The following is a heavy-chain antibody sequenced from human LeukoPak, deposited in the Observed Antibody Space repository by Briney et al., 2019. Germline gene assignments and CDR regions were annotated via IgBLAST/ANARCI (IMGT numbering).Heavy chain of an antibody. Sequence: GGSLRLSCAASGFTFSSYSMNWVRQAPGKGLEWVSGISDSGGGTYYADSVKGRFTISRDNAKNTLYLQMNSLRAEDTAVYYCARVQGATTNFDYWGQGTLVTVSS. J-gene: IGHJ4*02. CDR3: ARVQGATTNFDY. D-gene: IGHD5-24*01. CDR1: GFTFSSYS. CDR2: ISDSGGGT. V-gene: IGHV3-23*01.